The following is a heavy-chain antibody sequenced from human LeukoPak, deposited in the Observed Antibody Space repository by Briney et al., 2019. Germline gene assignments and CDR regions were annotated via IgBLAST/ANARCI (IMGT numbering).Heavy chain of an antibody. V-gene: IGHV1-46*01. Sequence: APVKVSCKASGYTFTSYYMHWVRQAPGQGLEWMGIINPSGGSTSYTQKLQDRVIMTRDTSTSTVYMELSSLGSKDTAVYYCARVRGGGSYFDYWGQGTLVTVSS. D-gene: IGHD1-26*01. CDR1: GYTFTSYY. CDR3: ARVRGGGSYFDY. CDR2: INPSGGST. J-gene: IGHJ4*02.